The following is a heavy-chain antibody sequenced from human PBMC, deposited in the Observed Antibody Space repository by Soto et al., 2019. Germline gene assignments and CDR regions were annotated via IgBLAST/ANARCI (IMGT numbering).Heavy chain of an antibody. CDR2: ISGSGGST. D-gene: IGHD2-2*01. V-gene: IGHV3-23*01. CDR3: AKFVGYCSSTSCPLWDAFDI. Sequence: GGSLRLSCAASGFTFSSYAMSWVRQAPGKGLEWVSAISGSGGSTYYADSVKGRFTISRDNSKNTLYLQMNSLRAEDTAVYYCAKFVGYCSSTSCPLWDAFDIWGQGTMVTVSS. CDR1: GFTFSSYA. J-gene: IGHJ3*02.